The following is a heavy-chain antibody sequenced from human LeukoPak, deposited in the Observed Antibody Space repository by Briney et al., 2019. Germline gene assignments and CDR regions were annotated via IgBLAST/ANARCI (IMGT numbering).Heavy chain of an antibody. D-gene: IGHD3-22*01. V-gene: IGHV3-53*01. CDR1: GFTVSSSY. CDR3: ACSSGYYYIVY. CDR2: IYSGGST. Sequence: GGSLRLSCAASGFTVSSSYMSWVRQAPGKGLEWVSVIYSGGSTYYADSVRGRFTISRDNSKNTLYLQMNSLRAEDTAVYYCACSSGYYYIVYWGQGTLVTVSS. J-gene: IGHJ4*02.